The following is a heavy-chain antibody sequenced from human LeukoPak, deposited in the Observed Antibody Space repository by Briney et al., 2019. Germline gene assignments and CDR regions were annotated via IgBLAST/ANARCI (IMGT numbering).Heavy chain of an antibody. CDR2: IYTSGST. CDR3: ARDITIFGVGKNWFDP. V-gene: IGHV4-61*02. CDR1: GGSISSGSYY. J-gene: IGHJ5*02. Sequence: SETLSLTCTVSGGSISSGSYYWSWIRQPAGKGLEWIGRIYTSGSTNYNPSLKSRVTISVDTSKNQFSLKLSSVTAADTAVYYCARDITIFGVGKNWFDPWGQGTLVTVSS. D-gene: IGHD3-3*01.